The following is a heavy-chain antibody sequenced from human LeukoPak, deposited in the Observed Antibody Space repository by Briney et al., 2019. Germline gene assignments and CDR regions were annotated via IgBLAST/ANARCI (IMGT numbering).Heavy chain of an antibody. V-gene: IGHV3-74*01. Sequence: GSLRLSCAASGFTFSSEWMHWVRQAPGRGLVWISHIDDNGRTTNYGDSVRGRFTVSRDNAKNTLYLQMNSLRAEDTAVYYCARDVPRTSGPWGQGTLVTVSS. CDR2: IDDNGRTT. CDR1: GFTFSSEW. D-gene: IGHD3-10*01. CDR3: ARDVPRTSGP. J-gene: IGHJ5*02.